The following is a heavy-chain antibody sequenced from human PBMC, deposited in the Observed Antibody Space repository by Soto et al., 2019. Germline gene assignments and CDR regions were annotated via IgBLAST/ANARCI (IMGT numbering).Heavy chain of an antibody. D-gene: IGHD1-20*01. CDR3: ARGIPGHYGFDV. J-gene: IGHJ3*01. V-gene: IGHV3-74*01. CDR2: IKGDGINT. Sequence: EVQLVESGGGLVQPGGSLGLSCAASGFTFSNYWIHWVRQAPGKGLVWVSRIKGDGINTNYADSVKGRFTISRDNAKNTVHLQMNSLRAEDTAVYYCARGIPGHYGFDVWGQGTMVTVSS. CDR1: GFTFSNYW.